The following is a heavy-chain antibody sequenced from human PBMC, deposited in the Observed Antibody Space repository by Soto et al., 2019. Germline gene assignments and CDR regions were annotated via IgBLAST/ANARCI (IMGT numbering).Heavy chain of an antibody. J-gene: IGHJ4*02. D-gene: IGHD5-12*01. Sequence: QLQLQESGPGLVKPSETLSLTCTVSGGSISSSSYYWGWIRQPPGKGLEWIGSIYYSGSTYYNPSLKSRVTISVDTSKNQFSLKLSSVTAADTAVYYCARHFHEGGLDPRGMVATDYWGQGTLVTVSS. CDR3: ARHFHEGGLDPRGMVATDY. V-gene: IGHV4-39*01. CDR2: IYYSGST. CDR1: GGSISSSSYY.